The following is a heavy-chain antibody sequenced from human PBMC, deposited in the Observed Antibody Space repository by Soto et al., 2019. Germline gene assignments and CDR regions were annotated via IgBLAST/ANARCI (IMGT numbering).Heavy chain of an antibody. Sequence: PSETLSLTCAVYGGSFSGYYWSWIRQPPGKGLEWIGEINHSGSTNYNPSLKSRVTISVDTSKNQFSLKLSSVTAADTAVYYCARHKGLFGDYYYYYYYMDVWGKGTTVTVSS. CDR1: GGSFSGYY. D-gene: IGHD3-10*01. CDR2: INHSGST. CDR3: ARHKGLFGDYYYYYYYMDV. V-gene: IGHV4-34*01. J-gene: IGHJ6*03.